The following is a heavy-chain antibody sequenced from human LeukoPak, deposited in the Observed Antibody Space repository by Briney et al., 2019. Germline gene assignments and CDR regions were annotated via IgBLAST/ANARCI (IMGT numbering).Heavy chain of an antibody. CDR3: ARGASYYASGTFYP. CDR2: INPNSGST. V-gene: IGHV1-2*06. Sequence: ASVKVSCKASGYNFKDYYIFWVRQAPGQGLEWVGRINPNSGSTDQAQKFEGRVTLTRDTSVNTVYMELSDLRSDDTAVYYCARGASYYASGTFYPWGQGTLVTVSS. D-gene: IGHD3-10*01. CDR1: GYNFKDYY. J-gene: IGHJ5*02.